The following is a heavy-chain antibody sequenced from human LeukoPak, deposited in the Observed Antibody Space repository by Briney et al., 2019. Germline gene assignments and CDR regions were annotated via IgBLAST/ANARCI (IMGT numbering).Heavy chain of an antibody. D-gene: IGHD6-13*01. CDR2: IYYSGST. Sequence: SETLSLTCTVSGGSISSYYWSWIRQPPGKGLEWIGYIYYSGSTNYNPSLKSRLTISVDTSKNQFSLKLSSVTAADTAVYYCARTTEAHSWRTRYYDYYMDVWGKGTTVAVSS. J-gene: IGHJ6*03. V-gene: IGHV4-59*01. CDR3: ARTTEAHSWRTRYYDYYMDV. CDR1: GGSISSYY.